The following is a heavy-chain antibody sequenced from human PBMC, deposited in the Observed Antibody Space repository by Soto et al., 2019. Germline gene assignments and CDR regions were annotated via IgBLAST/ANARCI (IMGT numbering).Heavy chain of an antibody. CDR2: ISSSGSYT. V-gene: IGHV3-11*05. CDR1: GFTFSDYY. D-gene: IGHD5-18*01. J-gene: IGHJ3*02. CDR3: VRVFVGGYTYVTLFDI. Sequence: QVQLVESGGGLVKPGGSLRLSCAASGFTFSDYYMSWIRQAPGKGLEWISYISSSGSYTNYPDSVKGRFTISRDTAKNSLYLQMNSLRAEDTAIYYCVRVFVGGYTYVTLFDIWGQGTPVTVSS.